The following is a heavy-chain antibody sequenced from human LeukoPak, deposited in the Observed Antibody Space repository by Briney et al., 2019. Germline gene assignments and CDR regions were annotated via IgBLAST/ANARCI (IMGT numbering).Heavy chain of an antibody. D-gene: IGHD6-13*01. V-gene: IGHV4-59*01. CDR3: ARLAAAGFDY. J-gene: IGHJ4*02. Sequence: SETLSLTCTVSGGSISSYYWSWIRQPPGKGLEWIGYIYYSGSTNYNPSLKSRVTISVDTSKNQFSLKLSTVTAADTAVYYCARLAAAGFDYWGQGTLVTVSS. CDR2: IYYSGST. CDR1: GGSISSYY.